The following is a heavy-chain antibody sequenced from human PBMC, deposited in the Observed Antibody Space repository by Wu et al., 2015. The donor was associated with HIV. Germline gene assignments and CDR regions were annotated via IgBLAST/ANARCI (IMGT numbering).Heavy chain of an antibody. CDR1: GGTFSYYA. CDR2: IIPIFDTV. Sequence: QVQLVQSGAEVKKPGSSVKVSCKASGGTFSYYAFNWVRQAPGQGLEYMGGIIPIFDTVNYAQKFQGRVTITADESSNTAYMELSNLRSEDTAVYYCASETRGAGGSSAGYFQHWGQGTLVTVSS. D-gene: IGHD2-15*01. CDR3: ASETRGAGGSSAGYFQH. V-gene: IGHV1-69*12. J-gene: IGHJ1*01.